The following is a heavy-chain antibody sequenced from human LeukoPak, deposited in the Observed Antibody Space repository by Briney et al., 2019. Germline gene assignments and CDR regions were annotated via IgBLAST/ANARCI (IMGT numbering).Heavy chain of an antibody. Sequence: GGSLRLSCVASGFTFNNYAMRWVRQAPGKGLEWVSSISGSGAGTYYADSVKGRFTISRDNAKNSLYLQMNSLRAEDTAVYYCARRSGGDYWGRGTLVTVSS. CDR2: ISGSGAGT. CDR3: ARRSGGDY. CDR1: GFTFNNYA. V-gene: IGHV3-23*01. D-gene: IGHD3-10*01. J-gene: IGHJ4*02.